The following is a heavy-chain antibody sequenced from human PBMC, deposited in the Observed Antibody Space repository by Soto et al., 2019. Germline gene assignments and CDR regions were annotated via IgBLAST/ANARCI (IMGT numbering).Heavy chain of an antibody. V-gene: IGHV4-39*01. CDR2: VFYTGFT. CDR3: ATSQKGYNWNYFDH. CDR1: GASISSSYYY. Sequence: SETLSLTCAVSGASISSSYYYWAWLRQSPGKGPEWIGSVFYTGFTSYNPSLESRVSVSVDTSKSRFSLKLSAVTAADTAVYYCATSQKGYNWNYFDHWGQGALVTVSS. J-gene: IGHJ4*02. D-gene: IGHD1-20*01.